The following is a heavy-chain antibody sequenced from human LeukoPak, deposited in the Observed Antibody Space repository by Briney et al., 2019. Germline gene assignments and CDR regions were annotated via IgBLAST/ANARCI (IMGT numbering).Heavy chain of an antibody. J-gene: IGHJ3*01. D-gene: IGHD3-3*01. Sequence: QPGGSLRLSCATSGFTFSSYWMSWVRQAPGKGPEWVANIKQDGSEKYYVDSVKGRFTISRDNAKNSLYLQMNSLRAEDTAVYYCARDAFSCISVSGVVSDAFDLWGQGTMVTVSS. CDR2: IKQDGSEK. V-gene: IGHV3-7*01. CDR3: ARDAFSCISVSGVVSDAFDL. CDR1: GFTFSSYW.